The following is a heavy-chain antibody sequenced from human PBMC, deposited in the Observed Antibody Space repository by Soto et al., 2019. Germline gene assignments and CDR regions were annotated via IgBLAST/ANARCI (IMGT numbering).Heavy chain of an antibody. CDR3: ARASSVAGTEGYYFDY. D-gene: IGHD2-15*01. J-gene: IGHJ4*02. CDR1: GFTFSSYA. Sequence: GGSLRLSCAASGFTFSSYAMHWVRQAPGKGLEWVAVISYDGSNKYYADSVKGRFTISRDNSKNTLYLQMNSLRAEDTAVYYCARASSVAGTEGYYFDYWGQGTLVTVSS. V-gene: IGHV3-30-3*01. CDR2: ISYDGSNK.